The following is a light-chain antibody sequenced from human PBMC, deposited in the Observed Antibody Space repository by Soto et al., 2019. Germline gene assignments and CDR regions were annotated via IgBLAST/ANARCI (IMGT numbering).Light chain of an antibody. Sequence: DIVMTQSPDSLAVALGERATINCKSSQNILYRSNNKNYLSWYQQKPRQPPKLLIYWASTRESGVPDRFSGSGSGKDFTLTISSLQAEDVEVYYCQQYYITPITFGQGTRLEIK. CDR3: QQYYITPIT. CDR1: QNILYRSNNKNY. CDR2: WAS. V-gene: IGKV4-1*01. J-gene: IGKJ5*01.